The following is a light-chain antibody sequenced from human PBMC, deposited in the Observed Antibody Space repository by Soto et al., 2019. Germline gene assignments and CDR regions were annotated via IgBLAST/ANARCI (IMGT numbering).Light chain of an antibody. CDR1: QDVSRY. V-gene: IGKV3-11*01. CDR2: DAS. J-gene: IGKJ3*01. Sequence: ESVVTQSPATLSLSPGERATLSCRASQDVSRYLAWYQQKPGQSPRLLIYDASNRATGVPARFSGSGSGTDFTLTISSLEPEDFAVYYCQQRSNWLFGPWTKVDIK. CDR3: QQRSNWL.